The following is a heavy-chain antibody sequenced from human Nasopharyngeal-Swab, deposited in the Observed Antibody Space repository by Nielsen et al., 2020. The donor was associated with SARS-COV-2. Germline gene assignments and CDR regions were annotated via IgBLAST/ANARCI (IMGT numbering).Heavy chain of an antibody. D-gene: IGHD3-10*01. CDR3: ARDFRLVTKNYYGFDY. Sequence: ASVKVSCKASGYTFTGYYMHWVRQAPGQGLEWMGRINPNSGGTNYAQKLQGRVTMTTDTSTSTAYMELRSLRSDDTAVYYCARDFRLVTKNYYGFDYWGQGTLVTVSS. CDR1: GYTFTGYY. J-gene: IGHJ4*02. CDR2: INPNSGGT. V-gene: IGHV1-2*06.